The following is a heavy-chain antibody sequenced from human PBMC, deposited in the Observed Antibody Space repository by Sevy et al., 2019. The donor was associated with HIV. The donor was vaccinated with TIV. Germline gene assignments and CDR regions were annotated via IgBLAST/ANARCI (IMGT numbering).Heavy chain of an antibody. CDR3: ARGRKTTQEWLEELDYYYGMDV. CDR2: IRYDGSNK. Sequence: GGSLRLSCAASGFTFSTYDMHWVRQAPGKGLEWVAYIRYDGSNKYYGDSVRGRFTISRDNSKSTLYVQLNSLRAEDTAVYYCARGRKTTQEWLEELDYYYGMDVWGQGTSVTDSS. V-gene: IGHV3-30*02. D-gene: IGHD2-8*01. J-gene: IGHJ6*02. CDR1: GFTFSTYD.